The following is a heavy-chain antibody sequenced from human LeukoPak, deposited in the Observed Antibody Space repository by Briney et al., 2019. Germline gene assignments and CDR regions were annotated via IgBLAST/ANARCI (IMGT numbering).Heavy chain of an antibody. CDR3: ARVADFDWLWGGYFDY. CDR2: IYPGDSDT. Sequence: GESLKISCKGSGYSFTSYWIGWVRQMPGKGLEWMGIIYPGDSDTRYSPSFQGQVTISADKSISTAYLQWSSLKASDTAMYYCARVADFDWLWGGYFDYWGQGTLVTVSS. J-gene: IGHJ4*02. CDR1: GYSFTSYW. V-gene: IGHV5-51*01. D-gene: IGHD3-9*01.